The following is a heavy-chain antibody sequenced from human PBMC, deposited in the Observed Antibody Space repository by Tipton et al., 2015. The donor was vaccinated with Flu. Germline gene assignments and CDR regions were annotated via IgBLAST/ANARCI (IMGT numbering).Heavy chain of an antibody. D-gene: IGHD3-22*01. J-gene: IGHJ4*02. V-gene: IGHV3-66*03. CDR1: GFTVSSNY. CDR2: IYSRGTT. Sequence: SLRLSCAASGFTVSSNYMNWVRQAPGKGLEWVSVIYSRGTTYYADSVKGRFTISIDNSKNTLYLQMNSLRAEDTAVYYCARGKFAYRDTSGGTLDYWGQGTLVTVSS. CDR3: ARGKFAYRDTSGGTLDY.